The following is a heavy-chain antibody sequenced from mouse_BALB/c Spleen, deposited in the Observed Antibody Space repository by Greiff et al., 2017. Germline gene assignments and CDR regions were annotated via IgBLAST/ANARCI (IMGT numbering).Heavy chain of an antibody. J-gene: IGHJ2*01. V-gene: IGHV14-3*02. Sequence: VQLKESGAELVKPGASVKLSCTASGFNIKDTYMHWVKQRPEQGLEWIGRIDPANGNTKYDPKFQGKATITADTSSNTAYLQLSSLTSEDTAVYYCARDYYGSRRGYYFDYWGQGTTLTVSS. D-gene: IGHD1-1*01. CDR3: ARDYYGSRRGYYFDY. CDR2: IDPANGNT. CDR1: GFNIKDTY.